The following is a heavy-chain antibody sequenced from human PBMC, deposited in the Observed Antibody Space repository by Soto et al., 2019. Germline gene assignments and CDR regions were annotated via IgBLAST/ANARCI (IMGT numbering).Heavy chain of an antibody. CDR2: IHHSGGP. CDR3: ASYGSGNYYHGYYLAY. Sequence: APETLSLTCAVYGGSFIAYYWTWIRQSPGKGLEWIGEIHHSGGPKYNPSLKSRVTISADTSKNQFSLELSSVTAADTAVYYCASYGSGNYYHGYYLAYRGRGTFVLGSS. V-gene: IGHV4-34*01. CDR1: GGSFIAYY. J-gene: IGHJ4*02. D-gene: IGHD3-10*01.